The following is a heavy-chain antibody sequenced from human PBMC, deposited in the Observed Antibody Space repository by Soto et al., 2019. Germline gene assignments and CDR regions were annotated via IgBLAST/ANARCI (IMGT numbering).Heavy chain of an antibody. CDR2: IKSKTDGGTT. J-gene: IGHJ3*02. Sequence: EVQLVESGGGLVKPGGSLRLSCAASGFTFSNAWMNWVRQPQGKGREWVGRIKSKTDGGTTDHAAPVKGRFTISRDESKNTLYLQINSLKTEDTAVYYCTTGFTRLAAFDIWGQGTMVTVSS. CDR1: GFTFSNAW. V-gene: IGHV3-15*07. CDR3: TTGFTRLAAFDI. D-gene: IGHD6-6*01.